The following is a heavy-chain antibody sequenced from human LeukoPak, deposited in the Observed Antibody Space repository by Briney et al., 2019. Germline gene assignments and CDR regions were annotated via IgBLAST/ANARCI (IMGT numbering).Heavy chain of an antibody. V-gene: IGHV1-69*01. J-gene: IGHJ4*02. CDR2: IIPIFGTA. CDR3: AREGGSPTGLPLDY. CDR1: GGTFSSYA. Sequence: GASVKVSCKASGGTFSSYAISWVRQAPGQGLEWMGGIIPIFGTANYAQKFQGRVTITADESTSTAYMELSGLRSEDTAVYYCAREGGSPTGLPLDYWGQGTLVTVSS. D-gene: IGHD1-26*01.